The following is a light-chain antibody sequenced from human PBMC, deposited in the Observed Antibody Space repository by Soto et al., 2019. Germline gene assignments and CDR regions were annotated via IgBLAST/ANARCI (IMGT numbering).Light chain of an antibody. J-gene: IGKJ1*01. CDR2: GAS. Sequence: EIVLTQSPGSLSLSPGERATLSCRASQSVASTFFAWYQNKPGQAPRLLIYGASKRDTGVPDRFSGSGSGTDFTLTISRLEPEDFAVYYCQQYMSSVAFGQGTKVE. V-gene: IGKV3-20*01. CDR3: QQYMSSVA. CDR1: QSVASTF.